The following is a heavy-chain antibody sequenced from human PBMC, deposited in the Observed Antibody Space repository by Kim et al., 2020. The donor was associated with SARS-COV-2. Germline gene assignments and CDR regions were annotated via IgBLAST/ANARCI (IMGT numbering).Heavy chain of an antibody. CDR1: GFTFSSYA. J-gene: IGHJ6*02. Sequence: GGSLRLSCAASGFTFSSYAMSWVRQAPGKGLEWVSAISGSGGSTYYADSVKGRFTISRDNSKNTLYLQMNSLRAEDTAVYYCAKDLDVNFRRIFGGVITDGMYVWGQGTTGTVSS. D-gene: IGHD3-3*01. CDR3: AKDLDVNFRRIFGGVITDGMYV. V-gene: IGHV3-23*01. CDR2: ISGSGGST.